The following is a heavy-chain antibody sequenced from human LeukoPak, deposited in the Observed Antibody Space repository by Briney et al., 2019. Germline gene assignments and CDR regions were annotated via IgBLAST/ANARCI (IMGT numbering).Heavy chain of an antibody. J-gene: IGHJ4*02. D-gene: IGHD2-21*01. CDR1: GFTFSSYS. CDR3: ARDPDILLGVNFDY. Sequence: PGGSLRLSCAASGFTFSSYSMNWVRQAPGKGLEWVANINQDGSKQNYVDSVKGRFTVSRDNAQNSLYLQMHNLRAEDTAVYYCARDPDILLGVNFDYWGQGALVIVSS. V-gene: IGHV3-7*01. CDR2: INQDGSKQ.